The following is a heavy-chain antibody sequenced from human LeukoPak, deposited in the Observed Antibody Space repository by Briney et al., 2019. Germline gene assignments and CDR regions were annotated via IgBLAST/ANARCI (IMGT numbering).Heavy chain of an antibody. V-gene: IGHV3-21*01. CDR3: ALFGELLFDWFDP. D-gene: IGHD3-10*01. CDR1: GFTFSSYE. CDR2: ISSSSSYI. J-gene: IGHJ5*02. Sequence: GGSLRLSCAASGFTFSSYEMNWVRQAPGKGLEWVSSISSSSSYIYYADSVKGRFTISRDNAKNSLYLQMNSLRAEDTAVYYCALFGELLFDWFDPWGQGTLVTVSS.